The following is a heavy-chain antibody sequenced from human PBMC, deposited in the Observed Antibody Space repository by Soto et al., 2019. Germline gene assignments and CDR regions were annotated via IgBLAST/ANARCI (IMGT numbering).Heavy chain of an antibody. D-gene: IGHD3-22*01. Sequence: QVQLVQSGAEVKKPGSPVKVSCKASGGTFSRYGISWVRQAPGQGLEWMGGIIPIFGTANYAQKFQGRVTITADEATSTAYTELSSLRSEDTAVYYCARARNDNYYSGMDVWGQGTTVTVSS. CDR3: ARARNDNYYSGMDV. J-gene: IGHJ6*02. CDR2: IIPIFGTA. V-gene: IGHV1-69*12. CDR1: GGTFSRYG.